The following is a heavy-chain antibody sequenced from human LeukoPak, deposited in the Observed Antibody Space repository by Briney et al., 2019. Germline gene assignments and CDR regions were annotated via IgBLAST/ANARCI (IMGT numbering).Heavy chain of an antibody. V-gene: IGHV4-59*11. CDR3: ARGGETPPPDS. D-gene: IGHD2-15*01. Sequence: SSETLSLTCTVSGGSISSHFWTWLRQPPGKGLEWIGYVYHTGRTNYNPSLKSRVTMSVDTSKNQFSLKLRSVTAADTAVYYCARGGETPPPDSWDQGTLVTVSS. CDR2: VYHTGRT. CDR1: GGSISSHF. J-gene: IGHJ4*02.